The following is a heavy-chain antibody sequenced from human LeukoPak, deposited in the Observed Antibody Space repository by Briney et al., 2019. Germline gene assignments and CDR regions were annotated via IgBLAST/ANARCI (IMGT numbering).Heavy chain of an antibody. Sequence: ASVKVSCKASGYTFTNYYMHWVRQAPGQGLEWMGIINPSGGSTSYAQKFQGRVTMTTDTSTSTAYMELRSLKSDDTAVYYCARDWSKETLPDYWGQGTLVTVSS. V-gene: IGHV1-46*01. CDR3: ARDWSKETLPDY. CDR2: INPSGGST. CDR1: GYTFTNYY. J-gene: IGHJ4*02.